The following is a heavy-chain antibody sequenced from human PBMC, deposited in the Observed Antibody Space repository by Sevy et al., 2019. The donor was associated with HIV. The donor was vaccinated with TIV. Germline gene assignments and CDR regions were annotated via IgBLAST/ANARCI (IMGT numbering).Heavy chain of an antibody. CDR3: ARDANDYGDLDFDY. CDR1: GFTFSSYS. Sequence: GGSLRLSCAASGFTFSSYSMNWVRQAPGKGLEWVSYISSSSSTIYYADSVKGRLTISRDNAKNSLYLQMNSLRDEDTAVYYCARDANDYGDLDFDYWGQGTLVTVSS. J-gene: IGHJ4*02. V-gene: IGHV3-48*02. CDR2: ISSSSSTI. D-gene: IGHD4-17*01.